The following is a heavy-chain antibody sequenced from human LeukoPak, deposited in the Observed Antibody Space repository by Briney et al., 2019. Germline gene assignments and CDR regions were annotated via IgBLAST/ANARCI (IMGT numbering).Heavy chain of an antibody. CDR1: GYTFTSYD. Sequence: ASVKVSCKASGYTFTSYDINWGRQATGQRLEWMGWMNPNSGNTGYAQKFQGRVTITRNTSISTAYMELSSLRSEDTAVYYCARVRGGGGSPPAFDIWGQGTMVTVSS. CDR3: ARVRGGGGSPPAFDI. J-gene: IGHJ3*02. V-gene: IGHV1-8*03. CDR2: MNPNSGNT. D-gene: IGHD4-23*01.